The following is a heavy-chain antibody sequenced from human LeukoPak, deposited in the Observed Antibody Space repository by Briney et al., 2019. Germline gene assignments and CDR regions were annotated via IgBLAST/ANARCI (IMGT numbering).Heavy chain of an antibody. CDR2: IDYNGST. V-gene: IGHV4-39*07. Sequence: SETLSLTCTVSGGSISSSSYYWGWIRQPLGKGLEWIGNIDYNGSTYYNPSLRSRVTISVDTSKNRFSLKLTSVTAADTAVYYCAKIPQVAIFSVPNFDYWGQGTLVTVSS. D-gene: IGHD3-3*01. CDR3: AKIPQVAIFSVPNFDY. J-gene: IGHJ4*02. CDR1: GGSISSSSYY.